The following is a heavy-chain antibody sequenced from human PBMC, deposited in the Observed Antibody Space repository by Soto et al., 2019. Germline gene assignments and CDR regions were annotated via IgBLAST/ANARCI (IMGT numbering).Heavy chain of an antibody. CDR1: GFSLSTSGVG. Sequence: QITLKESGPTLVKPTQTLTLTCTFSGFSLSTSGVGVGWIRQPPGKALEWLALIYWDDDKRYSPSLKSRLTTTRDTSKHPVAHTMTNIDPVDTATYSCARRLLLDPSPNCWGQGTLVTVSS. D-gene: IGHD2-21*01. CDR2: IYWDDDK. CDR3: ARRLLLDPSPNC. J-gene: IGHJ4*02. V-gene: IGHV2-5*02.